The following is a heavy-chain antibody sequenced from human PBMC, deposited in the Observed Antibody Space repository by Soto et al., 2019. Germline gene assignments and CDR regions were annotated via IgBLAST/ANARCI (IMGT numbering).Heavy chain of an antibody. Sequence: GGSLRLSCAASGFTFSSYAMHWVRQAPGKGLEWVAVISYDGSNKYYADSVKGRFTISRDNSKNTLYLQMNSLRAEDTAVYYCARDPGGLGYCYYYGMDVRCQGTTVTVSS. CDR1: GFTFSSYA. J-gene: IGHJ6*02. CDR3: ARDPGGLGYCYYYGMDV. D-gene: IGHD6-6*01. CDR2: ISYDGSNK. V-gene: IGHV3-30-3*01.